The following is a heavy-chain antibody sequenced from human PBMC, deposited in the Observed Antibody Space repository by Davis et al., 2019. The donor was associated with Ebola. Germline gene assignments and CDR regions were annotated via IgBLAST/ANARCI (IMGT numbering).Heavy chain of an antibody. J-gene: IGHJ6*02. V-gene: IGHV3-33*01. Sequence: PGGSLRLSCAASGFTFSSYGMHWVRQAPGKGLEWVAVIWYDGSNKYYADSVRGRFTISRDNSKNTLYLQMNSLRAEDTAVYYCARDLLYGGSYYYYGMDVWGQGTTVTVSS. D-gene: IGHD5-12*01. CDR3: ARDLLYGGSYYYYGMDV. CDR1: GFTFSSYG. CDR2: IWYDGSNK.